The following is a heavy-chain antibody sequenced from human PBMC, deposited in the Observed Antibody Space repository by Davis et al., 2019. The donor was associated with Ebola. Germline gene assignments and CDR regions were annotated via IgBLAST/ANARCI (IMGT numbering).Heavy chain of an antibody. CDR1: GFTFSSYA. Sequence: GGSLRLSCAASGFTFSSYAMHWVRQAPGKGLEWVAVISYDGSNKYYADSVKSRFTISRDNSKNTLYLQMNSLRAEDTAVYYCARDVSSYDFWSGYLPYYFDYWGQGTLVTVSS. J-gene: IGHJ4*02. D-gene: IGHD3-3*01. CDR3: ARDVSSYDFWSGYLPYYFDY. CDR2: ISYDGSNK. V-gene: IGHV3-30-3*01.